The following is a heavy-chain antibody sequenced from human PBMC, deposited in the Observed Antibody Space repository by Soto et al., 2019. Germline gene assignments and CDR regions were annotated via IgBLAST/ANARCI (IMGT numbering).Heavy chain of an antibody. CDR2: VYRTGST. V-gene: IGHV4-4*02. Sequence: QVQLQESGPGLVKPSGTLSLTCAVSGGSISTSNWWSWVRQPPGKGLEWIGEVYRTGSTNYNPSLESRVNVSVDKSKNQFSRKLTSVTAADTAVYYCARARATIAAAAVFDCWGQGTLVTVSS. CDR3: ARARATIAAAAVFDC. CDR1: GGSISTSNW. J-gene: IGHJ4*02. D-gene: IGHD6-13*01.